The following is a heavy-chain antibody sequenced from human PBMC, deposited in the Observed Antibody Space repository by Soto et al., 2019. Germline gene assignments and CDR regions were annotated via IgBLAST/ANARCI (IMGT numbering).Heavy chain of an antibody. D-gene: IGHD1-26*01. CDR1: GFTFSSYA. CDR3: ARDPERGGHYHYYYGMDV. Sequence: QVQLVESGGGVVQPGRSLRLSCAASGFTFSSYAMHWVRQAPGKGLEWVAVISYDGSNKYYADSVKGRFTISRDNSKNTLYVQMNSLRTEDTAVYYWARDPERGGHYHYYYGMDVWGQGTTVTVSS. V-gene: IGHV3-30-3*01. J-gene: IGHJ6*02. CDR2: ISYDGSNK.